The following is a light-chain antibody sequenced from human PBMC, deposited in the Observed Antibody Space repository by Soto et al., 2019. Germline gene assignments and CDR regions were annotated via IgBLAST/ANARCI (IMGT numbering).Light chain of an antibody. CDR2: TSN. V-gene: IGLV1-44*01. CDR3: AAWDDSLDGYV. Sequence: QSVLTQSPSASGTPGQRVTISCSGSDSNIGTNTVSWYLQLPGTAPKLLIYTSNQRPSGVPDRFSGSKSGTSASLAISGLQADDGGEYFCAAWDDSLDGYVFGTGTKLTVL. J-gene: IGLJ1*01. CDR1: DSNIGTNT.